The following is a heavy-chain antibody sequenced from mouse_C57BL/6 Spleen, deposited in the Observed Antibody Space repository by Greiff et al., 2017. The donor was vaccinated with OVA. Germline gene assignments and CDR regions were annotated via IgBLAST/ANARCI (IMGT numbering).Heavy chain of an antibody. CDR3: ASYASWDEAY. CDR1: GYTFTSYW. D-gene: IGHD4-1*01. J-gene: IGHJ3*01. CDR2: IDPSDGYT. Sequence: QVQLQQPGAELVKPGASVKLSCTASGYTFTSYWMQWVKQRPGQGLEWIGEIDPSDGYTNYNQKFQGKATVTVDTSSSTAYMQLSSLTSEDSAVDSCASYASWDEAYWGQGTMVTVSA. V-gene: IGHV1-50*01.